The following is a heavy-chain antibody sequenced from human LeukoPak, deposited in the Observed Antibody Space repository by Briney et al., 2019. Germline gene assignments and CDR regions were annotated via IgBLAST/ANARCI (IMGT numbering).Heavy chain of an antibody. CDR2: IYYSGST. V-gene: IGHV4-31*03. Sequence: SETLSLTCTVSGGSISSGGYYWSWIRQHPGKGLEWIGYIYYSGSTYYNPSLKSRVTISVDTSKNQFSLKLSSVTAADTAVYYCARGSADGYNYVGLDYWGQGTLVTVSS. J-gene: IGHJ4*02. CDR3: ARGSADGYNYVGLDY. D-gene: IGHD5-24*01. CDR1: GGSISSGGYY.